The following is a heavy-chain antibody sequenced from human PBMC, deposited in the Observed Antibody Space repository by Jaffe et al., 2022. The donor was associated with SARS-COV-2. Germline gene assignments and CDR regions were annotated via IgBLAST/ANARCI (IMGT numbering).Heavy chain of an antibody. J-gene: IGHJ5*02. D-gene: IGHD3-22*01. Sequence: EVQLLESGGGLVQPGGSLRLSCAASGFTFSSYAMSWVRQAPGKGLEWVSAISGSGGSTYYADSVKGRFTISRDNSKNTLYLQMNSLRAEDTAVYYCAKEGWLDRGGHNWFDPWGQGTLVTVSS. V-gene: IGHV3-23*01. CDR2: ISGSGGST. CDR3: AKEGWLDRGGHNWFDP. CDR1: GFTFSSYA.